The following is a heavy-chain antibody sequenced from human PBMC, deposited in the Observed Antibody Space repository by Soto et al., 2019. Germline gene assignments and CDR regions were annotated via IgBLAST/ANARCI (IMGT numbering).Heavy chain of an antibody. CDR2: ISAYNGNT. CDR3: ARDHLRFLEWFSVWFDP. CDR1: GYTFTSYG. Sequence: ASVKVSCKASGYTFTSYGISWVRQAPGQGLEWMGWISAYNGNTNYAQKLQGRVTMTTDTSTSTAYMELRSLRSDDTAVYYCARDHLRFLEWFSVWFDPWGQGTLVTAPQ. V-gene: IGHV1-18*01. D-gene: IGHD3-3*01. J-gene: IGHJ5*02.